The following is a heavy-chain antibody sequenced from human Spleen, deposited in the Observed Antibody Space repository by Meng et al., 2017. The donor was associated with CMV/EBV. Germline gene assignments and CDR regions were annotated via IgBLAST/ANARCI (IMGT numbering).Heavy chain of an antibody. CDR2: IKSKTDGGTT. CDR3: TTGFESSNQDWFDP. CDR1: GFTFNKAW. D-gene: IGHD4-11*01. J-gene: IGHJ5*02. Sequence: SGFTFNKAWMSWVRQAPGKGLEWVGHIKSKTDGGTTNYGAPVKGRFTISRDDSKSTLYLQMNSLKTENTAVYYCTTGFESSNQDWFDPWGQGTLVTVSS. V-gene: IGHV3-15*01.